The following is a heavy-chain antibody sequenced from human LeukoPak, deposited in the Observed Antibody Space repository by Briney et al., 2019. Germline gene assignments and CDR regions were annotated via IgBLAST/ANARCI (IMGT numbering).Heavy chain of an antibody. CDR2: ISGNGGST. V-gene: IGHV3-23*01. CDR3: AKGGAMYYYDSSGYYDY. D-gene: IGHD3-22*01. J-gene: IGHJ4*02. Sequence: GGSLRLSCTASGFNFRSAWMSWVRQAPGKGLEWVSSISGNGGSTFYADAVKGRFPISRDNSKNTLYLQMNNLRAGDTAVYYCAKGGAMYYYDSSGYYDYWGQGTLVTVSS. CDR1: GFNFRSAW.